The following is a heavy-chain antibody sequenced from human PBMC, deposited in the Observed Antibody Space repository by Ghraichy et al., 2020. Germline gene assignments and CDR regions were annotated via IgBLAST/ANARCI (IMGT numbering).Heavy chain of an antibody. J-gene: IGHJ5*02. Sequence: ASVKVSCKASGYTFTDYYIHWVRQAPGQGFEWMAWINPNNGGTNYAQRFQDRVTITRDTSISAAYMEVSSLTSDDTAVYYCARGVGAPNWFDPWGQGTLVTVSS. CDR2: INPNNGGT. CDR1: GYTFTDYY. D-gene: IGHD1-26*01. V-gene: IGHV1-2*02. CDR3: ARGVGAPNWFDP.